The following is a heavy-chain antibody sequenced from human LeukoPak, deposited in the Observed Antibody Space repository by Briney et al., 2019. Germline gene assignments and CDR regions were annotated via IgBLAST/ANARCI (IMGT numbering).Heavy chain of an antibody. V-gene: IGHV4-59*01. Sequence: SETLSLTCTVSGGSISTYYWSWIRQPPGKGLEWIGYIYYSGSSNYNPSLKSRVTISVDTSKNQFSLKLSSVTAADTAVYYCARDRGLRFGDLSRYYYMDVWGKGTTVTISS. D-gene: IGHD3-10*01. J-gene: IGHJ6*03. CDR2: IYYSGSS. CDR1: GGSISTYY. CDR3: ARDRGLRFGDLSRYYYMDV.